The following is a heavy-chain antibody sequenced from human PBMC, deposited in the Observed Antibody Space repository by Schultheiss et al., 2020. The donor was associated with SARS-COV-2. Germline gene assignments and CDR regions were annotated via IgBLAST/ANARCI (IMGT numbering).Heavy chain of an antibody. CDR2: ISYDGSNK. CDR1: GFTFSSYA. Sequence: GGSLRLSCVVSGFTFSSYAMHWVRQAPGKGLEWVAVISYDGSNKYYADSVKGRFTISRDNAKNSLYLQMNSLRAEDTAVYYCARVALLDSHYYDSSGPDYWGQGTLGTVSS. CDR3: ARVALLDSHYYDSSGPDY. V-gene: IGHV3-30-3*01. D-gene: IGHD3-22*01. J-gene: IGHJ4*02.